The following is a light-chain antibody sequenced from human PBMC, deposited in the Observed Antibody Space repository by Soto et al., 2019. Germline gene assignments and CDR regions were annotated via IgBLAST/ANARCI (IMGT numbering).Light chain of an antibody. J-gene: IGKJ1*01. CDR2: GAS. CDR1: QSVSSSS. CDR3: QQYGSSPRT. Sequence: EIVFTQSPSTLSLSPGERAPLSCRASQSVSSSSLAWYQQRRGQAPRLLIHGASSRATGIPDRFSGSGSGTDFTLTISRLEPEDFAVYYCQQYGSSPRTFGQGTKVDIK. V-gene: IGKV3-20*01.